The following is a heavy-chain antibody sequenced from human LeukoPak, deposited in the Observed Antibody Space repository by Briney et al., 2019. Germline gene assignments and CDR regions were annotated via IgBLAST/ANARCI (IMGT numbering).Heavy chain of an antibody. V-gene: IGHV3-30*18. Sequence: RSGGSLRLSCAASGFTFSSYGMHWVRQAPGKGLEWVAVISYDGSNKYYADSVKGRFTISRDNSKNTLYLQMNSLRAEHTAVYYCAKDWEWLRPYYYYMDVWGKGTTVTVSS. CDR1: GFTFSSYG. CDR2: ISYDGSNK. D-gene: IGHD5-12*01. CDR3: AKDWEWLRPYYYYMDV. J-gene: IGHJ6*03.